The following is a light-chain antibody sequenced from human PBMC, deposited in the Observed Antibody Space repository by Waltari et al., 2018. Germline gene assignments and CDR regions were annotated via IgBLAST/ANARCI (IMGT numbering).Light chain of an antibody. J-gene: IGKJ1*01. CDR3: QQYYSYRA. V-gene: IGKV1-5*03. Sequence: DVPMTQSPSTLSAYVGDRVTITCRARQSIDTWLAWYQQKPGKAPKRLIYKASTLKSGVPSRCSGSGSGTEFTLTISSLQPDDSATYYCQQYYSYRAFGQGTKVEIK. CDR2: KAS. CDR1: QSIDTW.